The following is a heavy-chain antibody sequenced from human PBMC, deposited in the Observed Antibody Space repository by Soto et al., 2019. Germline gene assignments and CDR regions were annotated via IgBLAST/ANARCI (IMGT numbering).Heavy chain of an antibody. Sequence: QVQLVESGGGVVQPGRSLRLSCAASGFTFSSYGMHWVRQAPGKGLEWVVVIWYDGSNKYYADSVKGRFTISRDNSKNTLYLQMNSLRAEDTAVYYCARDRGGSYCDYWGQGTLVTVSS. V-gene: IGHV3-33*01. CDR3: ARDRGGSYCDY. CDR2: IWYDGSNK. J-gene: IGHJ4*02. D-gene: IGHD1-26*01. CDR1: GFTFSSYG.